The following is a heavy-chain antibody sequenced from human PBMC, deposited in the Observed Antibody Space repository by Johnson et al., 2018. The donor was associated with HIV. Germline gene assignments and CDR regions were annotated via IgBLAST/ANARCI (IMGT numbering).Heavy chain of an antibody. CDR3: ARDSVILVDGAFDI. Sequence: QVQLVESGGGVVQPGRSLRLSCAASGFTFSSYGMYWVRQAPGKGLEWVAVIWYDGSNKYYADSVKGRFTISRDNSKNTLYLQMNSLRAEDTAVYYCARDSVILVDGAFDIWGQGTMVTVSS. J-gene: IGHJ3*02. CDR2: IWYDGSNK. V-gene: IGHV3-33*01. CDR1: GFTFSSYG. D-gene: IGHD2-15*01.